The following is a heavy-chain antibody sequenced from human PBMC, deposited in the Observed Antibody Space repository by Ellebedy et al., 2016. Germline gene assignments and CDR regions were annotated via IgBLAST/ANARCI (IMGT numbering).Heavy chain of an antibody. CDR1: GYTFATYA. CDR3: ARDRPTRRFDH. CDR2: INTNTGDA. Sequence: ASVKVSCKASGYTFATYAINWVRQAPGQGLEWMGWINTNTGDASYAPGFTGRLVFSLDASVTTAFLQIESLKPEDTAVYFCARDRPTRRFDHWGQGTRVTVSS. D-gene: IGHD4-11*01. J-gene: IGHJ5*02. V-gene: IGHV7-4-1*01.